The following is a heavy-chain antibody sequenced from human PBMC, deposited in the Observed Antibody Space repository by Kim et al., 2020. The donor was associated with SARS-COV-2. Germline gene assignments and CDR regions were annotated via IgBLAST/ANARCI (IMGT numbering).Heavy chain of an antibody. Sequence: GGSLRLSCAASGFTFSSYSMNWVRQAPGKGLEWVSSISSSSSYIYYADSVKGRFTISRDNAKNSLYLQMNSLRAEDTAVYYCARDSYYYDSSGPANYYYYYGMDVWGQGTTVTVSS. D-gene: IGHD3-22*01. CDR3: ARDSYYYDSSGPANYYYYYGMDV. J-gene: IGHJ6*02. V-gene: IGHV3-21*01. CDR1: GFTFSSYS. CDR2: ISSSSSYI.